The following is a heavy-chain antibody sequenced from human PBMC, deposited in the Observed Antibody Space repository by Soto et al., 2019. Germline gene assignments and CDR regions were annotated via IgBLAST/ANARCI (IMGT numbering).Heavy chain of an antibody. CDR3: AGVLRYFDWSNWFDP. J-gene: IGHJ5*02. D-gene: IGHD3-9*01. CDR1: GGTFSSYA. CDR2: IIPIFGTA. Sequence: QVQLVQSGAEVKKPGSSVKVSCKASGGTFSSYAISWVRQAPGQGLEWMGGIIPIFGTANYAQKFKGRGTITADESTSTAYMELSSLRSEDTAVYYCAGVLRYFDWSNWFDPWGQGTLVTVSS. V-gene: IGHV1-69*01.